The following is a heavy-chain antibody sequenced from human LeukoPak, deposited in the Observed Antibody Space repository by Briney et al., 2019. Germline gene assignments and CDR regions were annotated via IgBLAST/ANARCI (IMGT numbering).Heavy chain of an antibody. D-gene: IGHD6-19*01. CDR2: IHPNSGAT. J-gene: IGHJ4*02. CDR1: GCTFTCDY. V-gene: IGHV1-2*02. CDR3: ARGSVTGGWYLNLGY. Sequence: ASVKVSCKASGCTFTCDYLHWVRQAPGQGLEWMGWIHPNSGATNYAQKFQGRVTMTGDTSISTAYMELNRLTSDDTAVYYCARGSVTGGWYLNLGYWGQGTLVTVSS.